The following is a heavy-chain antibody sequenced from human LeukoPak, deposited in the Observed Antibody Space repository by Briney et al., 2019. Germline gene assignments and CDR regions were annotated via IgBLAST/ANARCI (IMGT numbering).Heavy chain of an antibody. CDR3: ARGPFSGSSGYYFDY. CDR2: MNPNRGNT. CDR1: GYTFTSYD. Sequence: ASVKVSCKASGYTFTSYDINWVRQATGQGLEWMGWMNPNRGNTGYAEKFQGRVTISRNTSISRAYMELSSLRSEDTAVYYCARGPFSGSSGYYFDYWGQGTLVTVSS. J-gene: IGHJ4*02. V-gene: IGHV1-8*03. D-gene: IGHD3-22*01.